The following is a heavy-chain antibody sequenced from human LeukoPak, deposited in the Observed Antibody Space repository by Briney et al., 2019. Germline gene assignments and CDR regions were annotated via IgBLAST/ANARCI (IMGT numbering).Heavy chain of an antibody. D-gene: IGHD5-24*01. Sequence: SQTLSLTCAISGESVSRNSAAWNWIRQSPSRGLEWLGRTYYRSKWYNDYAVSVESRITINPDTSKNQFSLQLNSVTPEDTAVYYCARAVGDRDGYNFWFDPWGQGTLVTVSS. CDR1: GESVSRNSAA. J-gene: IGHJ5*02. CDR3: ARAVGDRDGYNFWFDP. V-gene: IGHV6-1*01. CDR2: TYYRSKWYN.